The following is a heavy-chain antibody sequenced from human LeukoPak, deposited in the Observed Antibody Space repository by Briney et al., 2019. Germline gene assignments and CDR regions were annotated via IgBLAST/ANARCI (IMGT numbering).Heavy chain of an antibody. V-gene: IGHV4-61*02. Sequence: SETLSLTCTVSGGSISSGSYYWSWIRQPAGKGLEWIGRISTSGTTNYDPSLKSRVTISVDTSKNHFSLKLSSVTAADTAVYYCARARTSTGAAFDIWGQGTMVTVSS. CDR1: GGSISSGSYY. D-gene: IGHD3-10*01. CDR3: ARARTSTGAAFDI. CDR2: ISTSGTT. J-gene: IGHJ3*02.